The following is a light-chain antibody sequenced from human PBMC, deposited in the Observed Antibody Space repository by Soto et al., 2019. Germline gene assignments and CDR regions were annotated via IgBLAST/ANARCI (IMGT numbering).Light chain of an antibody. CDR2: AVS. CDR3: QHCDYLPI. CDR1: QSVSSN. J-gene: IGKJ3*01. V-gene: IGKV3-15*01. Sequence: EILMTQSPATLSVSPGERATLSCRASQSVSSNLAWYQQKPGQAPRLLIYAVSTRATGIPARFSGSGSGTEFTLTINSLQSEDFATYYCQHCDYLPIFGPGTTVDF.